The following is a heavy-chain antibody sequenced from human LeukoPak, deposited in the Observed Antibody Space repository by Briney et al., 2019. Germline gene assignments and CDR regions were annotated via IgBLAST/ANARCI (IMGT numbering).Heavy chain of an antibody. D-gene: IGHD3-10*01. CDR2: INHSGST. J-gene: IGHJ5*02. V-gene: IGHV4-34*01. CDR3: ARVRRKWFGELLYWFDP. Sequence: GSLRLSCAASGFTLSSYAMSWVRQPPGKGLEWIGEINHSGSTNYNPSLKSRVTISVDTSKNQFSLKLSSVIAADTAVYYCARVRRKWFGELLYWFDPWGQGTLVTVSS. CDR1: GFTLSSYA.